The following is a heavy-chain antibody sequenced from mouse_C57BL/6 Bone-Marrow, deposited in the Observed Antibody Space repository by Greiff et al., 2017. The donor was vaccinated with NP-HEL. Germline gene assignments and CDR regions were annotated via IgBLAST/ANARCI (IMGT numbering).Heavy chain of an antibody. CDR3: VRVWLGAMDY. V-gene: IGHV1-59*01. CDR2: IDPSDSYT. CDR1: GYTFTSYW. D-gene: IGHD3-1*01. J-gene: IGHJ4*01. Sequence: QVQLQQPGAELVRPGTSVKLSCKASGYTFTSYWMHWVKQRPGQGLEWIGVIDPSDSYTNYNPKFKGKATLTVDPSSSTAYMQLSSLTSEDSAVYYCVRVWLGAMDYGGQGTSVTVSA.